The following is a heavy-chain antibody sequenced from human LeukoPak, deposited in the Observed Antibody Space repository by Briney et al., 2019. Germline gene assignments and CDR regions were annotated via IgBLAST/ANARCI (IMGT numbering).Heavy chain of an antibody. V-gene: IGHV4-4*07. CDR2: IYTTGST. D-gene: IGHD6-19*01. CDR3: ASASGY. Sequence: PSETLSLTCSASGDSISSDYWSWIRQLAGKGLEWIGRIYTTGSTNYNPSLKSRVTMSVDMSKNQFSLKLSSVTAADTAVYYCASASGYWGQGTLVTVSS. J-gene: IGHJ4*02. CDR1: GDSISSDY.